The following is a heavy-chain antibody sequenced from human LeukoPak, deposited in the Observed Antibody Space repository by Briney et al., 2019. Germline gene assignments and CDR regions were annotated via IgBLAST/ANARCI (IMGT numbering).Heavy chain of an antibody. Sequence: GGSLRLSCTASGFTFSTYTMSWVRQAPGEGLKWVSGILTGGGTYYSVSVKGRFTISSDNSKNRLDLQKRSLMCGDEAVFYCAKDRIYADGLWDFDYWGQGTLVTVSS. CDR2: ILTGGGT. J-gene: IGHJ4*02. D-gene: IGHD3-10*01. CDR3: AKDRIYADGLWDFDY. CDR1: GFTFSTYT. V-gene: IGHV3-23*01.